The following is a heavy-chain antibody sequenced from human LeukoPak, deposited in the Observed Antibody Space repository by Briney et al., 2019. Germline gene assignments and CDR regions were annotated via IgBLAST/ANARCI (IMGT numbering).Heavy chain of an antibody. CDR3: ARLGHSVTYYVDHYYFEY. D-gene: IGHD1-26*01. CDR1: GGXISSSTYY. V-gene: IGHV4-39*01. Sequence: SETLSLTCTVSGGXISSSTYYWGWIRQPPGKGLEWIGTIYYSGSTYYDPSLKNRVTIFVDTSKNQFSLKLSSVTATDTGVYYCARLGHSVTYYVDHYYFEYWGQGTLVTVSS. J-gene: IGHJ4*02. CDR2: IYYSGST.